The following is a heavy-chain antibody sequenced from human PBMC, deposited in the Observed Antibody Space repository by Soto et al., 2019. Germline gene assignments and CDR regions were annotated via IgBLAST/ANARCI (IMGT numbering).Heavy chain of an antibody. Sequence: GGSLRLSCAASGFTFSSYAMSWVRQAPGKGLEWVSGISGNGVATYYADSVKDRFTISRDNSKSTVYLELNNLSAEDTAVYHCAKNQGVELVPLATVDWFDPWGQGSVVTVSS. D-gene: IGHD1-26*01. CDR2: ISGNGVAT. V-gene: IGHV3-23*01. CDR1: GFTFSSYA. J-gene: IGHJ5*02. CDR3: AKNQGVELVPLATVDWFDP.